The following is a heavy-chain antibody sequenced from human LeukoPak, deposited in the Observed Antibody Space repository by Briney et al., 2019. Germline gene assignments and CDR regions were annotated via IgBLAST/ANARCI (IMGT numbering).Heavy chain of an antibody. J-gene: IGHJ5*02. CDR3: ARGGQLWLGNWFDP. V-gene: IGHV1-69*13. Sequence: SVKVSCKASGYTFTSYGISWVRQAPGQGLEWMGGIIPIFGTANYAQKFQGRVTITADESTSTAYMELSSLRSEDTAVYYCARGGQLWLGNWFDPWGQGTLVTVSS. CDR2: IIPIFGTA. D-gene: IGHD5-18*01. CDR1: GYTFTSYG.